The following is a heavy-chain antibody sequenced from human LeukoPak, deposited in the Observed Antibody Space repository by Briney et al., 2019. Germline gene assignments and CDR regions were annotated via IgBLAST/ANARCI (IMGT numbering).Heavy chain of an antibody. CDR1: GFSLPTSGMG. D-gene: IGHD2-15*01. CDR3: ALGFRHCFGGYCFDP. V-gene: IGHV2-5*02. CDR2: IYWDDDK. J-gene: IGHJ5*02. Sequence: ESGPTLLKPTQTLTLTCTFSGFSLPTSGMGVGWIRQPPGKALEWLALIYWDDDKRYSPSLKSRLTITKDTSNNQVVLTMTNMDPVDTATYYCALGFRHCFGGYCFDPWGQGTLVTVSS.